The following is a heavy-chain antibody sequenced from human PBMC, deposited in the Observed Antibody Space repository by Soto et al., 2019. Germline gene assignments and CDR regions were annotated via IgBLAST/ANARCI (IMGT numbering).Heavy chain of an antibody. D-gene: IGHD2-15*01. V-gene: IGHV3-33*01. CDR1: GFTFSSYG. Sequence: QVQLVESGGGVVQPGRSLRLSCAASGFTFSSYGMHWVRQAPGKGLEWVAVIWYDGSNKYYADSVKGRFTISRDNSKNTLYLQMNSLRAEDTAVYYCARVLVIYSGGRYYYGMDVWGHGTTVTVSS. CDR3: ARVLVIYSGGRYYYGMDV. CDR2: IWYDGSNK. J-gene: IGHJ6*02.